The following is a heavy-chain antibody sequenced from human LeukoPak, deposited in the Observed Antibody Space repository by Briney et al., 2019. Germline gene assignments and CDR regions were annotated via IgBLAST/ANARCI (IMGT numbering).Heavy chain of an antibody. J-gene: IGHJ4*02. CDR1: GFTFSSYW. D-gene: IGHD3-22*01. V-gene: IGHV3-7*01. CDR3: ARDTYDSSGYVDY. Sequence: GGSLRLSCAASGFTFSSYWMSWVRQARGKGGEGVANIKQDGSEKYYVDSVKGRFTISRDKAKNSLYLQMNSLRAEDTAVYYCARDTYDSSGYVDYWGQGTLVTVSS. CDR2: IKQDGSEK.